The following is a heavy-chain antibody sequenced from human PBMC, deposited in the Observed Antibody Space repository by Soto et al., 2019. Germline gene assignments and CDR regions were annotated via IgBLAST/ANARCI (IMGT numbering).Heavy chain of an antibody. CDR3: ARSEATVLDN. D-gene: IGHD4-17*01. J-gene: IGHJ5*01. Sequence: SETLSLXCTVSGGSMSSSNWWXXVRQPPGXXXXXIGETXHSGRTNXXXSXKSXVTISVDKSKNHFSLKLSSVTAADTAVYYCARSEATVLDN. CDR2: TXHSGRT. V-gene: IGHV4-4*02. CDR1: GGSMSSSNW.